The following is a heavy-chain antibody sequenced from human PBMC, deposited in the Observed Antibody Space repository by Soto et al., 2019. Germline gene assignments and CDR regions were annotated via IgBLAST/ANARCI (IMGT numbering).Heavy chain of an antibody. CDR2: ISAYNGNT. D-gene: IGHD5-18*01. CDR1: GYTFTSYG. Sequence: ASVKVSCKASGYTFTSYGISWVRQAPGQGLEWMGWISAYNGNTNCAQKLQGRVTMTTDTSTSTAYMELRSLRSDDTAVYYCASLGSDVGTAMDAYYYYGMDVWGQGTTVTVSS. J-gene: IGHJ6*02. CDR3: ASLGSDVGTAMDAYYYYGMDV. V-gene: IGHV1-18*04.